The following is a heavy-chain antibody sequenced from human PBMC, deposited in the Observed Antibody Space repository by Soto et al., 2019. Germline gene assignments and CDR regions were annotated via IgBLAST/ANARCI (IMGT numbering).Heavy chain of an antibody. Sequence: ASVKVSCKASGYTFTGYYMHWVRQAPGQGLEWMGRIIPIFTTTNYAQKFQGRVSMTADESTITAYMELSSLKHDDTAVYFCAREVAADGTFREDVFDIWGQGTLVTVSS. J-gene: IGHJ3*02. CDR2: IIPIFTTT. CDR1: GYTFTGYY. V-gene: IGHV1-69*13. CDR3: AREVAADGTFREDVFDI. D-gene: IGHD6-13*01.